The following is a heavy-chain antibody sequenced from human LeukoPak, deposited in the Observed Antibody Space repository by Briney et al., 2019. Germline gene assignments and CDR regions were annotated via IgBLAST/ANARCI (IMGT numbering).Heavy chain of an antibody. CDR2: TYPGDSDT. V-gene: IGHV5-51*01. Sequence: GESLKISCKGSGYSFTSYWIGWVRQMPGKGLEWMGITYPGDSDTRYSPSFQGQVTISADKSISTAYLQWSSLKASDTAMYYCARTDRCSGGSCYPFDPWGQGTLVTVSS. CDR1: GYSFTSYW. J-gene: IGHJ5*02. CDR3: ARTDRCSGGSCYPFDP. D-gene: IGHD2-15*01.